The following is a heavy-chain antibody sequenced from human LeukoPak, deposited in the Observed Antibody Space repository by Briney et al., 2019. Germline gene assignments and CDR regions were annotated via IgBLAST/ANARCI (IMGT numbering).Heavy chain of an antibody. V-gene: IGHV4-4*02. CDR2: INHSGST. Sequence: SGTLSLTCAVSGGSISSSNWWSWVRQPPGKGLEWIGEINHSGSTNYNPSLKSRVTISVDTSKNQFSLKLSSVTAADTAVYYCARPTTLYSSKGGAFDIWGQGTMVTVSS. D-gene: IGHD6-13*01. CDR3: ARPTTLYSSKGGAFDI. CDR1: GGSISSSNW. J-gene: IGHJ3*02.